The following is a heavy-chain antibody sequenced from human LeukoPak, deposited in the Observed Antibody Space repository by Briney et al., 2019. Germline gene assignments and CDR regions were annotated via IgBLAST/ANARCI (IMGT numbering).Heavy chain of an antibody. Sequence: SETLSLTCAVYGGSFSGYYWSWIRQPPGKGLEWIGEINHSGSTHYNPSLTSRVTISVDTSKNQFSLKLSSVTAADTAVYYCARGVGVAVTRYNWFDPWGQGTLVTVSS. CDR2: INHSGST. J-gene: IGHJ5*02. D-gene: IGHD3-22*01. CDR3: ARGVGVAVTRYNWFDP. V-gene: IGHV4-34*01. CDR1: GGSFSGYY.